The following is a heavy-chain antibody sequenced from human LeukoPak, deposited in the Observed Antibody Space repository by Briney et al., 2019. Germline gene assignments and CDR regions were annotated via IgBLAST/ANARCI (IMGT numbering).Heavy chain of an antibody. CDR3: AKDTGGYCSSTSCLPREGWFDP. CDR2: ISYDGSNK. V-gene: IGHV3-30*18. D-gene: IGHD2-2*01. CDR1: GFTFSSYG. J-gene: IGHJ5*02. Sequence: GGSPRLSCVASGFTFSSYGMHWVRQAPGKGLEWVAVISYDGSNKYYADSVKGRFTISRDNSKNTLYLQMNSLRAEDTAVYYCAKDTGGYCSSTSCLPREGWFDPWGQGTLVTVSS.